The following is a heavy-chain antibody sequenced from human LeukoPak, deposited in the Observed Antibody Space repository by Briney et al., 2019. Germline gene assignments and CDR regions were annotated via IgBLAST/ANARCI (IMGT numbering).Heavy chain of an antibody. Sequence: GGSLRLSCAASRFTFRDYYLSWVRQAPGEGLELISHISGSGETIYYADSVKGRFPISRDNPNNLLFLQMNSLRAEDTAVYYCARDRRPSEYLGLHVWGQGTTVIVSS. CDR2: ISGSGETI. J-gene: IGHJ6*01. CDR3: ARDRRPSEYLGLHV. CDR1: RFTFRDYY. D-gene: IGHD2-2*01. V-gene: IGHV3-11*01.